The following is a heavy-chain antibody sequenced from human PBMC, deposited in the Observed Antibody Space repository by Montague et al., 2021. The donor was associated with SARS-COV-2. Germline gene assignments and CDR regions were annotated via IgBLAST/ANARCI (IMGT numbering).Heavy chain of an antibody. D-gene: IGHD5-12*01. CDR2: ISSSGSII. CDR1: GSTFSSYE. Sequence: SLRLSCAASGSTFSSYEMNWVRQAPGKGLEWVSYISSSGSIIYYADSVKGRFTISRDNAKNSLYLQMNSLRAEDTVVYYCARGRGYDWNWGQGTLVTVSS. V-gene: IGHV3-48*03. J-gene: IGHJ4*02. CDR3: ARGRGYDWN.